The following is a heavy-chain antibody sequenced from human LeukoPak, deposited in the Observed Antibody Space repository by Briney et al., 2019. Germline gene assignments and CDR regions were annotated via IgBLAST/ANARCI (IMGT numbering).Heavy chain of an antibody. CDR2: IIPIFGTA. J-gene: IGHJ4*02. D-gene: IGHD3-9*01. CDR3: ARDRDYDILTGYYPPPSY. V-gene: IGHV1-69*13. CDR1: GGTFSSYA. Sequence: GASVKVSCKASGGTFSSYAISWVRQAPGQGLEWMGGIIPIFGTANYAQKFQGRVTITADESTSTAYMELSSLRSEDTAVYYCARDRDYDILTGYYPPPSYWGQGTLVTVSS.